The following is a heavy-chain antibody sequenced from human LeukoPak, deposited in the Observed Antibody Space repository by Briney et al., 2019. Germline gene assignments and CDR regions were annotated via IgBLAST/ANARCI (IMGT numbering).Heavy chain of an antibody. V-gene: IGHV4-59*01. CDR2: IYYSGST. J-gene: IGHJ4*02. CDR3: ASGVYCSSTSCSKYYFDY. D-gene: IGHD2-2*01. CDR1: GGSISSYY. Sequence: SETLSLTCTVSGGSISSYYWSWIRQPPGKGLEWIGYIYYSGSTNYNPSLKSRVTISVDTSKNQFSLKLSSVTAADTAVYYRASGVYCSSTSCSKYYFDYWGQGTLVTVSS.